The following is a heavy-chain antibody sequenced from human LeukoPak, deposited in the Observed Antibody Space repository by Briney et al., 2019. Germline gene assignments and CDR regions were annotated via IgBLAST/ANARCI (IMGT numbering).Heavy chain of an antibody. Sequence: PGGSPRLSCAASGFTFSSDAMSWVRQAPGKGLEWVSAISGSGGSTYYADSVKGRFTISRDNSKNTLYLQMNSLRAEDTAVYYCAKTYYYDSSGYIFDYWGQGTLVTVSS. CDR2: ISGSGGST. J-gene: IGHJ4*02. D-gene: IGHD3-22*01. CDR3: AKTYYYDSSGYIFDY. V-gene: IGHV3-23*01. CDR1: GFTFSSDA.